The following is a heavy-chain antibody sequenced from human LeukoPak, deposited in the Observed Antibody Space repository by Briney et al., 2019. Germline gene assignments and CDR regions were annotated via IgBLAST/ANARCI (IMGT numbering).Heavy chain of an antibody. Sequence: ASVKVSCKASGGTFISYAISWVRQAPGQGLEWMGGIIPIFGTANYAQKFQGRVTITADKSTSTAYMELSSLRSEDTAVYHCARETTVTIDAFDIWGQGTMVTVSS. CDR2: IIPIFGTA. V-gene: IGHV1-69*06. J-gene: IGHJ3*02. CDR3: ARETTVTIDAFDI. CDR1: GGTFISYA. D-gene: IGHD4-17*01.